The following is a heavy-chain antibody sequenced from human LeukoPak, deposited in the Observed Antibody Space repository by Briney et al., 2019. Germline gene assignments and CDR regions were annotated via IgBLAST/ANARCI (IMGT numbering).Heavy chain of an antibody. CDR3: ARPPSHDYYDAFDI. D-gene: IGHD5-12*01. Sequence: GGSLRLSCAASGSTFSDYYMSWIRQAPGKGLEWVSYISSSGSTIYYADSVKGRFTISRDNAKNSLYLQMNSLRAEDTAVYYCARPPSHDYYDAFDIWGQGTMVTVSS. CDR2: ISSSGSTI. J-gene: IGHJ3*02. V-gene: IGHV3-11*04. CDR1: GSTFSDYY.